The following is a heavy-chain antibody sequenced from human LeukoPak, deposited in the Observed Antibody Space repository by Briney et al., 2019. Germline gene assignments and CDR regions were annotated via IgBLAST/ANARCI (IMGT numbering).Heavy chain of an antibody. CDR2: IYYSGST. V-gene: IGHV4-31*03. J-gene: IGHJ4*02. CDR1: GGSISSGGYY. Sequence: SETLSLTCTVSGGSISSGGYYWSWIRQHPGKGLEWIGYIYYSGSTYYNPSLKSRVTISVDTSKNQFSLKLSSVTAADTAVCYCARVAARPTTTRAVDYWGQGTLVTVSS. CDR3: ARVAARPTTTRAVDY. D-gene: IGHD6-6*01.